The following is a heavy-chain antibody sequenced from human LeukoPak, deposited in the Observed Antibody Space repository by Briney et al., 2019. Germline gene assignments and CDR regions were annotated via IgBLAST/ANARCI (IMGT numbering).Heavy chain of an antibody. CDR3: VRDLVTVTKEFDI. CDR1: ADSFSSDY. D-gene: IGHD4-11*01. Sequence: PETLSLTCAVSADSFSSDYWTWVRQPPGKGLEWIGYISYIGYTNYNPSLKSRVTISIDTSTNQFSLKLISVTAADTGVYYCVRDLVTVTKEFDIWGQGAMVSVSS. J-gene: IGHJ3*02. CDR2: ISYIGYT. V-gene: IGHV4-59*01.